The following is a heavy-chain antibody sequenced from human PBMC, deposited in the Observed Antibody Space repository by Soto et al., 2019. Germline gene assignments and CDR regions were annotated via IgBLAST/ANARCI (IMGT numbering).Heavy chain of an antibody. Sequence: PGGSLRLSCAASGFTVSSNYMSWVRQAPGKGLEWVSVIYSGGSTYYADSVKGRFTISRHNSKNTLYLQMNSLRAEDTAVFYCARASYRYCSGGSCWDIWGQGTMVTVSS. CDR2: IYSGGST. CDR3: ARASYRYCSGGSCWDI. D-gene: IGHD2-15*01. CDR1: GFTVSSNY. V-gene: IGHV3-53*04. J-gene: IGHJ3*02.